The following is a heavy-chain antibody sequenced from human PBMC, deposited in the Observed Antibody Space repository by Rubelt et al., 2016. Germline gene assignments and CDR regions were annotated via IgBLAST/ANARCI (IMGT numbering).Heavy chain of an antibody. CDR1: GYTFTSYA. D-gene: IGHD3-3*01. CDR2: INAGNGNT. J-gene: IGHJ6*02. CDR3: ARDESITILGVVHYGMDV. Sequence: GSELKKPGASVKVSCKASGYTFTSYAMHWVRQAPGQRLEWMGWINAGNGNTKYSQKFQGRVTITRDTSASTAYMELSSLRSEDTAVYYCARDESITILGVVHYGMDVGGQGTTVTVSS. V-gene: IGHV1-3*01.